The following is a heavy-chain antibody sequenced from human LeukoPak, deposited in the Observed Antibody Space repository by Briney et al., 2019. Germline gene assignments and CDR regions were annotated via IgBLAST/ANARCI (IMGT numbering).Heavy chain of an antibody. CDR2: ISGSGDST. V-gene: IGHV3-23*01. D-gene: IGHD6-19*01. J-gene: IGHJ4*02. CDR3: AKVRQDSGWYGPFDY. Sequence: GGSLRLSCAASGFTFSSYGMHWVRQAPGKGLEWVSAISGSGDSTYYADSVKGRFTISRDNSVNTLYVQMNSLRAEDTAVYYCAKVRQDSGWYGPFDYWGQGTLVTVSS. CDR1: GFTFSSYG.